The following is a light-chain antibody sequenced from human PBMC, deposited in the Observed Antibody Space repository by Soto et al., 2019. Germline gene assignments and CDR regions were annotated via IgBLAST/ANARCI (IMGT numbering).Light chain of an antibody. CDR2: VHSDGRH. Sequence: QLVLTQSPSASASLGASIKLTCTLSSGHSTYAITWHQQQPERGPRYLMKVHSDGRHIKGDGIPDRFSGSSSGPERYLTISSLQSEDEADYYCQTWATGIRVGVFGGGTKLTVL. J-gene: IGLJ3*02. CDR1: SGHSTYA. CDR3: QTWATGIRVGV. V-gene: IGLV4-69*01.